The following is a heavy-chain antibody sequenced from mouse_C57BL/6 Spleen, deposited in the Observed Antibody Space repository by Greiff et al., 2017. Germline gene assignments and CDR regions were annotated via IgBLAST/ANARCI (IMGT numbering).Heavy chain of an antibody. D-gene: IGHD1-1*02. Sequence: QVQLQQSGPELVKPGASVKISCKASGYAFSSSWMNWVKQRPGKGLEWIGRIYPGDGDTNYNGKFKGKATLTADKASSTAYMQLSSLTSEDSAVYFCARGWETYWGQGTLVTVSA. CDR2: IYPGDGDT. CDR3: ARGWETY. CDR1: GYAFSSSW. V-gene: IGHV1-82*01. J-gene: IGHJ3*01.